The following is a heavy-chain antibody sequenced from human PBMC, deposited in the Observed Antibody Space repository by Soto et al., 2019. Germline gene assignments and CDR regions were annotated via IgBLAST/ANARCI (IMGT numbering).Heavy chain of an antibody. Sequence: GGSLRLSCAASGFTFSSYAMHWVRQAPGKGLEWVAVISYDGSNKYYADSVKGRFTISRDNSKNTLYLQMNSLRAEDTAVYYCARDLGVTTFGGADYWGQGTLVTVSS. V-gene: IGHV3-30-3*01. CDR3: ARDLGVTTFGGADY. CDR2: ISYDGSNK. CDR1: GFTFSSYA. J-gene: IGHJ4*02. D-gene: IGHD4-17*01.